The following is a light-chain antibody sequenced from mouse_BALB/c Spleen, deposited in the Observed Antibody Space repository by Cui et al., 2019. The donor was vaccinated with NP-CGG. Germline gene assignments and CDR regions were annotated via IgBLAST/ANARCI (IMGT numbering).Light chain of an antibody. J-gene: IGLJ1*01. CDR1: TGAVITSNY. Sequence: QAVFTQVSALPTSPGETVTLTCRSSTGAVITSNYANWVQEKPDHLFTGLIGGTNNRAPGVPARFSGSLIGDKAALTITGAQTEDEAIYFCALWYSNHWVFGGGTKLTVL. V-gene: IGLV1*01. CDR2: GTN. CDR3: ALWYSNHWV.